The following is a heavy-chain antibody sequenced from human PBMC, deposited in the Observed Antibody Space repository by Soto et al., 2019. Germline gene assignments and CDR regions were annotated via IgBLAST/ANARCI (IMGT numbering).Heavy chain of an antibody. CDR3: XXREGNYYDY. CDR2: ISTSSDYI. Sequence: EVQLVESGGGLVKPGGSLRLSCAASGFTFSNHHMHWVRQAPGKGLEWVSSISTSSDYIYYVDSVQGRFTISRDNAKXXXXXXXXXXXXXXXXXXXXXXREGNYYDYWGQGTLVTVSS. D-gene: IGHD6-13*01. CDR1: GFTFSNHH. J-gene: IGHJ4*02. V-gene: IGHV3-21*01.